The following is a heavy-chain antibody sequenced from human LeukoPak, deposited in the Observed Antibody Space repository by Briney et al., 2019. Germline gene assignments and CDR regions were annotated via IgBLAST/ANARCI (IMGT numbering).Heavy chain of an antibody. Sequence: GGSLRLSCAASGFTFDDHGMSWVRQAPGKGLEWVSGINWNGGNTGYADSVKGRFTISRDNAKNSLYLQMNSLRAEDTALYYCARNHDQLLYRSWFDSWGQGTLVTVFS. J-gene: IGHJ5*01. CDR1: GFTFDDHG. CDR2: INWNGGNT. V-gene: IGHV3-20*04. D-gene: IGHD2-2*02. CDR3: ARNHDQLLYRSWFDS.